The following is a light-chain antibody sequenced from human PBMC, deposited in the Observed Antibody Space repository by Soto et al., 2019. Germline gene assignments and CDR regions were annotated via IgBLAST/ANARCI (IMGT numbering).Light chain of an antibody. V-gene: IGLV2-11*01. CDR2: DVS. CDR3: CSYAGSYPFYV. Sequence: QSALTQPRSVSGSPGQSVTISCTGTSSDVCGYNYVSWYQQHPGKAPKLMIYDVSKRPSGVPDRFSGSKSSNTASLTISGLHAKDEAYYYYCSYAGSYPFYVFGNGTKLTVL. CDR1: SSDVCGYNY. J-gene: IGLJ1*01.